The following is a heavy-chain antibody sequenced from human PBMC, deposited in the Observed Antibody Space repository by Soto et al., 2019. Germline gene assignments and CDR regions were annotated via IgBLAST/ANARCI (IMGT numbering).Heavy chain of an antibody. D-gene: IGHD2-8*01. Sequence: PSETLSLTCSVSGGSINTLSYYWAWIRQPPGKGLEWIASMYYDGTAYYNVSLKSRVTISADKSKNQFSLTLTSVTAADTAVYYCARRAGVNLAEDYWGQGTLVTVSS. CDR2: MYYDGTA. CDR3: ARRAGVNLAEDY. V-gene: IGHV4-39*01. J-gene: IGHJ4*02. CDR1: GGSINTLSYY.